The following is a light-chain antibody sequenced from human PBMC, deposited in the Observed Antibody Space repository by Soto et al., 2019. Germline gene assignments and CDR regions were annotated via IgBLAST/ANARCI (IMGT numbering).Light chain of an antibody. J-gene: IGKJ5*01. V-gene: IGKV3-20*01. Sequence: EVVLTQSPGTLSLSPGERATLSFRASQSVSSYLAWYQQQPGQAPRLLMSGTSNRATGTPDRFSGSGSGTDFTLTISRLEPEDFAVYYCQQYGSPPITFGQGTRLEI. CDR2: GTS. CDR3: QQYGSPPIT. CDR1: QSVSSY.